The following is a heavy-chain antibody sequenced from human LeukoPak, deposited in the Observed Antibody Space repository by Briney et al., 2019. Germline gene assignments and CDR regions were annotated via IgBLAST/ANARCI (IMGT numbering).Heavy chain of an antibody. V-gene: IGHV3-73*01. Sequence: GGSLKLSCAASGFTFSGSAMHWVRQASGKGLEWVGRIRSKANSYATAYAASVKGRFTISRDDSKNTAYLQRNSLKTEDTAVYYCRIVVVPAAISPLRGGYMDVWGKGTTVTVSS. CDR3: RIVVVPAAISPLRGGYMDV. CDR2: IRSKANSYAT. D-gene: IGHD2-2*01. J-gene: IGHJ6*03. CDR1: GFTFSGSA.